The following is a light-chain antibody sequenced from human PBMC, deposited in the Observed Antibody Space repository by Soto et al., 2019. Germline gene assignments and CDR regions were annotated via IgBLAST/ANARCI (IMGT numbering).Light chain of an antibody. V-gene: IGKV3-20*01. J-gene: IGKJ2*01. CDR2: GVS. CDR1: QNLICTY. CDR3: QQYFSSP. Sequence: VLTQSPGTLSLSPGDRATLSCRASQNLICTYLSLYQQRPGLAPRLLIFGVSNRATGIPDRFSGSRSGTAFTLTISRLEPEDFAVDYCQQYFSSPFGQGTRV.